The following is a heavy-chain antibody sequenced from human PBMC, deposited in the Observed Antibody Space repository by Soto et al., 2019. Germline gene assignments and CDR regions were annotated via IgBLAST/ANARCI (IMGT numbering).Heavy chain of an antibody. V-gene: IGHV3-15*07. CDR1: GFTFTNAW. Sequence: EVQLVESWGALVKPGGSLRLSCVGSGFTFTNAWMTWVRQAPGKGLEWVGRIKSKTDGGTIDYAAPVKERFINARDDSKNMVYLEMNSLKTEYTDVYFCPLRDYWGKGNLVTVAS. CDR3: PLRDY. CDR2: IKSKTDGGTI. J-gene: IGHJ4*02. D-gene: IGHD5-12*01.